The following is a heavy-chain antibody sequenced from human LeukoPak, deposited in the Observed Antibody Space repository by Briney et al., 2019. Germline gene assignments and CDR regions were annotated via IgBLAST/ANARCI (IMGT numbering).Heavy chain of an antibody. V-gene: IGHV1-46*01. J-gene: IGHJ5*02. CDR3: ARDNSGGSTWWFDP. CDR1: GYSFTSHY. Sequence: ASVKVSCKASGYSFTSHYMHWVRQAPGQGLEWMGIINPSGSYTGYAQKFQGRVTMTRDTSTSTVYMELSSLRSEDTAVYYCARDNSGGSTWWFDPWGQGTLVTVSS. D-gene: IGHD2-15*01. CDR2: INPSGSYT.